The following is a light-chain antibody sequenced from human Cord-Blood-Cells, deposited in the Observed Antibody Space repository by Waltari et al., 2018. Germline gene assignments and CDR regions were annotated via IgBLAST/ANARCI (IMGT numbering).Light chain of an antibody. J-gene: IGLJ3*02. Sequence: QSALTQPRSVSGSPGQSVTISCTGTSSDVGGYNYVSWYQQHPGKAPKLMIYDVSKRPSGVPDRFSGSKSGNTASLTISGLQAEDGAGYYCCSYAGSYTYWVFGGGTKLTVL. CDR3: CSYAGSYTYWV. V-gene: IGLV2-11*01. CDR2: DVS. CDR1: SSDVGGYNY.